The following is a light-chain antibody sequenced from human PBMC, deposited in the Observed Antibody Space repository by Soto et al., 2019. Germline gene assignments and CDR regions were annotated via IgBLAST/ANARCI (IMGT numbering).Light chain of an antibody. CDR2: GAS. CDR3: QQTYTTPEIT. V-gene: IGKV1-39*01. Sequence: DIQMTQSPSSLSTSIGDRVTITCRASQRINIYLNWYRQKPGKAPELLMYGASYLKSGVPTRFSGSGSGTDFTLTISSLQPEDFAIYYCQQTYTTPEITFGQGTRLEIK. J-gene: IGKJ5*01. CDR1: QRINIY.